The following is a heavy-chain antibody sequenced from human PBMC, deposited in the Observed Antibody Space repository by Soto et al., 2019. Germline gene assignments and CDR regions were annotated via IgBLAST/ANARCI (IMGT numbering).Heavy chain of an antibody. V-gene: IGHV4-30-4*08. CDR1: GVSISRTSYS. J-gene: IGHJ5*02. D-gene: IGHD6-13*01. CDR2: IDHRGSP. CDR3: ARDLVGSSSWYWFDP. Sequence: TLSLTCNVSGVSISRTSYSWSWIRQSPGKGLECVGFIDHRGSPYYNPSLEGRSTISLDTSKNQFSLQLNSVTPEDTAVYYCARDLVGSSSWYWFDPWGQGTLVTVSS.